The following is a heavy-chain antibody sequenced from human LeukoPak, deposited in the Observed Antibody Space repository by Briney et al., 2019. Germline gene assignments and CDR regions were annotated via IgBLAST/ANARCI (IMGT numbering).Heavy chain of an antibody. CDR1: GFTFSDHY. J-gene: IGHJ3*02. CDR2: IYSGGST. V-gene: IGHV3-53*01. D-gene: IGHD3-10*01. CDR3: ARDRSGGSAWYAFDI. Sequence: GGSLSLSCAASGFTFSDHYMSWVRQAPGKGLEWVSVIYSGGSTYYADSVKGRFTITRDNSKNTLYLQMNSLRAEDTAVYYCARDRSGGSAWYAFDIWGQGTMVTVSS.